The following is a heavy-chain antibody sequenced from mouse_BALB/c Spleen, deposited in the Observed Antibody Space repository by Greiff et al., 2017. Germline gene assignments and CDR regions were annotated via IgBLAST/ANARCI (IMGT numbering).Heavy chain of an antibody. Sequence: EGKLMESGGDLVKPGGSLKLSCAASGFTFSSYGMSWVRQTPDKRLEWVATISSGGSYTYYPDSVKGRFTISRDNAKNTLYLQMSSLKSEDTAMYYCARYDYDTYWGQGTTLTVSS. V-gene: IGHV5-6*01. CDR1: GFTFSSYG. CDR2: ISSGGSYT. CDR3: ARYDYDTY. J-gene: IGHJ2*01. D-gene: IGHD2-4*01.